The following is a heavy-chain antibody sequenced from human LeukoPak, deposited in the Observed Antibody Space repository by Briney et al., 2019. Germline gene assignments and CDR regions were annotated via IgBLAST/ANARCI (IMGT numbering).Heavy chain of an antibody. V-gene: IGHV4-59*08. Sequence: SETLSLTCTVSGGSISSYYWSWIRQPPGKGLEWIGYIYYSGSTNYNPSLKSRVTISVDTSKNQFSLKLSSVTAADTAVYYCARGGDFWSGPFDYWGQGTLVTVSS. CDR3: ARGGDFWSGPFDY. J-gene: IGHJ4*02. CDR1: GGSISSYY. D-gene: IGHD3-3*01. CDR2: IYYSGST.